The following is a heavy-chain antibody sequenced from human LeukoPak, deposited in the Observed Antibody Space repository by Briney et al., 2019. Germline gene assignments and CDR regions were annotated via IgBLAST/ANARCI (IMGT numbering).Heavy chain of an antibody. D-gene: IGHD3-10*01. J-gene: IGHJ6*03. CDR2: INHSGST. V-gene: IGHV4-34*01. Sequence: SETLSLTCAVYGGSFSGYYWSWIRQPPGKGLKWIGEINHSGSTNYNLSLKSRVTISIDTSKNQFSLRLSSVTAADTAVYYCARGGRRVRGVFDYYYYMDVWGKGTTVTVSS. CDR3: ARGGRRVRGVFDYYYYMDV. CDR1: GGSFSGYY.